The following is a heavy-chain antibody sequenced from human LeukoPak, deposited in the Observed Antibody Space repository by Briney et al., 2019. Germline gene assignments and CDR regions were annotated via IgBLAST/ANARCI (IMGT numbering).Heavy chain of an antibody. CDR3: ARGVEYSNSPGNY. CDR2: IDPDSGAT. Sequence: ASVKVSCKASGYTFTGYYMHWVRQAPGQGLEWMGWIDPDSGATNYVQKFQGRVTMTRDTSINTAYMELSRLRSDDTAVYYCARGVEYSNSPGNYWGQGTLVTVSS. V-gene: IGHV1-2*02. D-gene: IGHD6-6*01. CDR1: GYTFTGYY. J-gene: IGHJ4*02.